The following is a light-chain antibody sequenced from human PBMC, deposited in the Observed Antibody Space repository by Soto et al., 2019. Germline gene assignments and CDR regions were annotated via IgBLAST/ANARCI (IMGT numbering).Light chain of an antibody. Sequence: DIQMTQSPSSLSASVGDRVTITCQASQDITNYLNWYQQKPGKAPKLLIYGASNLEIGVPSRFSGSGSGADFTFIINSLQPEDIATYYCQQYDILPPTFGGGTKVEIK. CDR2: GAS. V-gene: IGKV1-33*01. CDR3: QQYDILPPT. CDR1: QDITNY. J-gene: IGKJ4*01.